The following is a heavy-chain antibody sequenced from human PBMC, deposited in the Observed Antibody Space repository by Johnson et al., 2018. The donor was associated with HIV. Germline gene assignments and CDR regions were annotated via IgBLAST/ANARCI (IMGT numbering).Heavy chain of an antibody. CDR2: VRQDGRQK. CDR3: ARACRDGYTCDVYDI. Sequence: MQLVESGGGLVQPGSSLRLTCVASGFSLSAHYMTWVRQAPGQGLEWVANVRQDGRQKYYMDSVKGRFTISRDNAKNSVYLQMNSLRVDDTAVYYCARACRDGYTCDVYDIWGQGTMVTVSS. V-gene: IGHV3-7*05. D-gene: IGHD5-24*01. CDR1: GFSLSAHY. J-gene: IGHJ3*02.